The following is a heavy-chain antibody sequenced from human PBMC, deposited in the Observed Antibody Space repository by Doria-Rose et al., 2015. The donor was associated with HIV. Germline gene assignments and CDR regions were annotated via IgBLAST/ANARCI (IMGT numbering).Heavy chain of an antibody. CDR2: TSSTSAYV. CDR1: GFTISSHR. CDR3: ATGVTLDY. Sequence: VQLVQSGGGLVRPGGSLRLSCATSGFTISSHRINCVRTAPGKGLDWVSSTSSTSAYVNYADSVRGRFTISRDNARNSLYLQMDSLRAEDTAIYYCATGVTLDYWGQGTLVTVSS. V-gene: IGHV3-21*01. J-gene: IGHJ4*02. D-gene: IGHD3-10*01.